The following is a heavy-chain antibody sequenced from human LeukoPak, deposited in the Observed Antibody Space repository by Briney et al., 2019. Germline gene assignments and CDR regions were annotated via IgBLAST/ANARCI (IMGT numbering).Heavy chain of an antibody. CDR1: GGTFSSYA. V-gene: IGHV1-69*13. J-gene: IGHJ6*02. D-gene: IGHD2-2*01. CDR2: IIPTFGTA. CDR3: ARGEVGSTSCYGMVCYYGMDV. Sequence: SVKVSCKASGGTFSSYAISWVRQAPGQGLEWMGGIIPTFGTANYAQKFQGRVTITADESTSTAYMELSSLRSEDTAVYYCARGEVGSTSCYGMVCYYGMDVWGQGTTVTVSS.